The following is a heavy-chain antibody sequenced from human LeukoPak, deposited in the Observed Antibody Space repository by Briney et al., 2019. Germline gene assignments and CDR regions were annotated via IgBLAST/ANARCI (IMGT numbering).Heavy chain of an antibody. Sequence: ASVKVSCKASGGTFSSYTISWVRQAPGQGLEWMGRIIPILGIANYAQKFQGRVPSTAAKPTSTAYMELSSLRSEDTAVYYCARLRDPGPFDIWGQGRMVTVSS. CDR2: IIPILGIA. V-gene: IGHV1-69*02. J-gene: IGHJ3*02. CDR3: ARLRDPGPFDI. CDR1: GGTFSSYT.